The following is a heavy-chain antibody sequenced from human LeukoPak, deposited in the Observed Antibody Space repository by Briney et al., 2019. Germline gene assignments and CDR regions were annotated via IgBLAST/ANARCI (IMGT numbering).Heavy chain of an antibody. Sequence: GGSLRLSCAASGFIFNNYAMSWVRQAPGKGLEWVSSISGTGATTYYADSVKGRFAISRDNSKNTLYLQMSSLGAEDTAVYYCAKDQRFGDLDDYRGQGTLVTVSS. V-gene: IGHV3-23*01. CDR1: GFIFNNYA. D-gene: IGHD3-10*01. J-gene: IGHJ4*02. CDR2: ISGTGATT. CDR3: AKDQRFGDLDDY.